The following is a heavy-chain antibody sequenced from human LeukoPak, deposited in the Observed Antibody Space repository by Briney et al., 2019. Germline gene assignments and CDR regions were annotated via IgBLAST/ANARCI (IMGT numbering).Heavy chain of an antibody. V-gene: IGHV4-34*01. CDR1: GGSFSGYY. CDR2: INHSGST. D-gene: IGHD1-1*01. Sequence: PSETLSLTCAVYGGSFSGYYWSWIRQPPGKGLEWIGEINHSGSTNYNPSLKSRVTISVDTSKNQFSLKLSSVTAADTAVYYCARLNNWYHYFDYWGQGTLVTVSS. J-gene: IGHJ4*02. CDR3: ARLNNWYHYFDY.